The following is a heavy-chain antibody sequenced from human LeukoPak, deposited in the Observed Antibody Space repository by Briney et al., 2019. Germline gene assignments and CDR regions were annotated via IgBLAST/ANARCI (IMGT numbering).Heavy chain of an antibody. CDR2: IIPILGIA. D-gene: IGHD3-22*01. Sequence: SVKVSCKASGGTFSSYAISWVRQAPGQGLEWMGRIIPILGIANYAQKLQGRVTITADKSTSTAYMELSSLRSEDTAVYYCAREPLPYYDSSGYYSWGQGTLVTVSS. V-gene: IGHV1-69*04. J-gene: IGHJ4*02. CDR3: AREPLPYYDSSGYYS. CDR1: GGTFSSYA.